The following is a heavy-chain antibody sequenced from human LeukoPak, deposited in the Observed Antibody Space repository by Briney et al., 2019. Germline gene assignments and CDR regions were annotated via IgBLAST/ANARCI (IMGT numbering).Heavy chain of an antibody. CDR2: ISYDGSNK. Sequence: PGGSLRLSCAASGFTFSSYGMHWVRQAPGKGLEWVAVISYDGSNKYYADSVKGRFTISRDNSKNTLYLQMNSLRAEDTAVYYCARNPRGAVAGRIDYWGQGTLVTVSS. D-gene: IGHD6-19*01. CDR1: GFTFSSYG. J-gene: IGHJ4*02. CDR3: ARNPRGAVAGRIDY. V-gene: IGHV3-30*03.